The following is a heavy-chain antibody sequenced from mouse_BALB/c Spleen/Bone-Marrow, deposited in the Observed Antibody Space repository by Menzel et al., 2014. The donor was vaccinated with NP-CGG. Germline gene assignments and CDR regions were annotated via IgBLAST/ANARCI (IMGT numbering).Heavy chain of an antibody. CDR3: ARRNRDYYAMDY. CDR2: INPGSGGT. CDR1: GHAFTNYL. J-gene: IGHJ4*01. Sequence: QVQLQQSGAELVRPGISVKVSCKASGHAFTNYLLEWVKQRPGQGLEWIGVINPGSGGTKYNEKFKGKATLTVDKSSSTAYMQLSSLTSDDSAVYFCARRNRDYYAMDYWGQGTSVTVSS. V-gene: IGHV1-54*01.